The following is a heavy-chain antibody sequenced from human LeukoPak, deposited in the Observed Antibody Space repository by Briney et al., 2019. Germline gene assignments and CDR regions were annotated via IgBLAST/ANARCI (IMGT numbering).Heavy chain of an antibody. J-gene: IGHJ4*02. Sequence: ASVKVSCKASGYTFTGYYMHWVRQAPGQGLEWMGWINPNSGGTNYAQKFQGGVTMTRDTSISTAYMELSRLRSDDTAVYYCARDERYNWNDPGTNFDYWGQGTLVTVSS. CDR3: ARDERYNWNDPGTNFDY. CDR2: INPNSGGT. CDR1: GYTFTGYY. D-gene: IGHD1-1*01. V-gene: IGHV1-2*02.